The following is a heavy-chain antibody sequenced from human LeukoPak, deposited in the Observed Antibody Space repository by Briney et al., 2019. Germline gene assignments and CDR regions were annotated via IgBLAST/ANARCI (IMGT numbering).Heavy chain of an antibody. CDR2: IIPIFGTA. D-gene: IGHD6-13*01. CDR3: ARLRYSSSWADAFDI. V-gene: IGHV1-69*13. CDR1: GGTFSSYA. J-gene: IGHJ3*02. Sequence: ASVKVSCKASGGTFSSYAISWVRQAPGQGLEWMGGIIPIFGTANYAQKFQGRVTITEDESTSTAYMELSSLRSEDTAVYYCARLRYSSSWADAFDIWGQGTMVTVSS.